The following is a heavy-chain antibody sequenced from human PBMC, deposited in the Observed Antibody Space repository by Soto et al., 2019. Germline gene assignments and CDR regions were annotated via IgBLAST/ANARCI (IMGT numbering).Heavy chain of an antibody. CDR1: GFTFTSSA. V-gene: IGHV1-58*01. CDR2: IVVGSGNT. Sequence: ASVKVSCKASGFTFTSSAVQWVRQARGQRLEWIGWIVVGSGNTNYAQKFQERVTITRDMSTSTAYVELSSLRSEDTAVYYCAAQGSSTTSYYYGMDVWGQGTTVTVSS. D-gene: IGHD6-6*01. J-gene: IGHJ6*02. CDR3: AAQGSSTTSYYYGMDV.